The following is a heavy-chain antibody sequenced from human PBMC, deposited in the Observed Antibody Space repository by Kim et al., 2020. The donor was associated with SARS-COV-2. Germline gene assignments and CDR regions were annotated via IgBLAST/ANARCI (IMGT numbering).Heavy chain of an antibody. V-gene: IGHV4-34*01. CDR2: INHSGST. J-gene: IGHJ4*02. CDR3: SRCRVGATRSIDY. CDR1: GGSFSGYY. D-gene: IGHD1-26*01. Sequence: SETLSLTCAVYGGSFSGYYWSWIRQPPGKGLEWIGEINHSGSTNYNPSLKSRVTISVDTSKNQFSLKLSSVTAADTAVYYCSRCRVGATRSIDYWGQGTL.